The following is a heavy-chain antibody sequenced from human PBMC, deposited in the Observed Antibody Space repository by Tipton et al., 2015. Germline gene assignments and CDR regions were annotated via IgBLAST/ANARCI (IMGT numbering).Heavy chain of an antibody. CDR2: ISFSDTT. V-gene: IGHV4-59*01. Sequence: LRLSCAASGFTFSDYYMSWIRQPPGKGLEWIGYISFSDTTHYNPSLKSRITISLNTSKNQFSLKMSSVTAADTAVYFCARDLEHGMDVWGQGTTVTVS. CDR1: GFTFSDYY. CDR3: ARDLEHGMDV. J-gene: IGHJ6*02.